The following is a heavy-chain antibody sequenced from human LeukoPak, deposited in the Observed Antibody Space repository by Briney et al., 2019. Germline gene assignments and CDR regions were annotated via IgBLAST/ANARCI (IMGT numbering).Heavy chain of an antibody. CDR3: ARGKYYYGSGSYHPGLPADY. D-gene: IGHD3-10*01. J-gene: IGHJ4*02. V-gene: IGHV4-39*07. CDR1: GGSISSSSYY. Sequence: SETLSLTCTVSGGSISSSSYYWGWIRQPPGKGLEWIGSIYYSGSTYYNPSLKSRVTISVDTSKNQFSLKLSSVTAADTAVYYCARGKYYYGSGSYHPGLPADYWGQGTLVTVSS. CDR2: IYYSGST.